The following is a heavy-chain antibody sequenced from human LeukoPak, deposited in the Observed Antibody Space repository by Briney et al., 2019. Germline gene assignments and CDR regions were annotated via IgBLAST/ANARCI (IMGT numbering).Heavy chain of an antibody. D-gene: IGHD4-11*01. J-gene: IGHJ4*02. V-gene: IGHV3-30*04. Sequence: GGSLRLSCSASGFTFSSYSMSWVRQAPGKGLEWVAVISADGKNKNHADSVKGRFTISRDKSTLYLEMNDLRTEDTALYYCARDVGKDTITTEIAYWGQGTLVTVSS. CDR2: ISADGKNK. CDR3: ARDVGKDTITTEIAY. CDR1: GFTFSSYS.